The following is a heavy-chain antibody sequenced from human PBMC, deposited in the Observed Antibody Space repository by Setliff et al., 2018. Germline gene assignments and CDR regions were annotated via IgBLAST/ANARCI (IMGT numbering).Heavy chain of an antibody. CDR2: INPGGSEE. CDR1: GFTFNTFW. Sequence: LRLSCAASGFTFNTFWMTWVRQAPGKGLEWVANINPGGSEEYYLDSVKGRFTISRDNAKTSLYLLMNSLRADDTAVYFCASATGYWGQGSLVTVSS. V-gene: IGHV3-7*01. CDR3: ASATGY. J-gene: IGHJ4*02.